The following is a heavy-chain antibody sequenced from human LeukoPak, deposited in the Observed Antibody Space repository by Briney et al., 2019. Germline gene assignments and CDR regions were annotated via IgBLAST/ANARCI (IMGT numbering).Heavy chain of an antibody. J-gene: IGHJ3*02. CDR2: ISGSGGST. CDR3: AKDLDIVVVPAAPDAFDI. CDR1: GSTFSSYA. Sequence: PGGSLRLSCAASGSTFSSYAMSWVRQAPGKGLEWVSAISGSGGSTYYADSVKGRFTISRDNSKNTLYLQMNSLRAEDTAVYYCAKDLDIVVVPAAPDAFDIWGQGTMVTVSS. D-gene: IGHD2-2*03. V-gene: IGHV3-23*01.